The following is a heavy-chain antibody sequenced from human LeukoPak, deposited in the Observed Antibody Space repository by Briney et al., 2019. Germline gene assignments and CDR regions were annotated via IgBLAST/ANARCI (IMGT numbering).Heavy chain of an antibody. V-gene: IGHV4-59*08. J-gene: IGHJ4*02. Sequence: SETLSLTCTVSGGSISSYYWSWIRQPPGKGLEWIGYIYYSGSTNYNPSLKSRVTISVDTSKNQLSLKLSSVTAADTAVYYCARGGPGYYDSSGYFRDDSIDYWGQGTLVTVSS. CDR2: IYYSGST. D-gene: IGHD3-22*01. CDR1: GGSISSYY. CDR3: ARGGPGYYDSSGYFRDDSIDY.